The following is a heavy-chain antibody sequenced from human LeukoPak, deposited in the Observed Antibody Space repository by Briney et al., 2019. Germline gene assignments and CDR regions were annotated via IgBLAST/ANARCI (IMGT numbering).Heavy chain of an antibody. CDR2: IHYSGST. D-gene: IGHD2-15*01. CDR3: ARSGYCSGGSCYRHRYYYYYMDV. V-gene: IGHV4-59*12. Sequence: SETLSLTCTVSGGSINSYYWSWIRQPPGKGLQWIGCIHYSGSTNYNPSLKSRVTISVDTSKNQFSLKLSSVTAADTAVYYCARSGYCSGGSCYRHRYYYYYMDVWGKGTTVTVSS. CDR1: GGSINSYY. J-gene: IGHJ6*03.